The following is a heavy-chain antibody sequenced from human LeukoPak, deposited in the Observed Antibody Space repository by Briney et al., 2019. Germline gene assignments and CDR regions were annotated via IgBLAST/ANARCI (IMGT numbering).Heavy chain of an antibody. J-gene: IGHJ4*02. CDR2: ISSSGSTI. Sequence: GGSLRLSCAASGFTFRDYYMSWIRQAPGKGLEWVSYISSSGSTIYYADSVKGRFTISRDNDKNSLYMQMNSLRAEDTAVYYCAPFPLNSGPDIDYWGQGTLVTVSS. D-gene: IGHD3-10*01. CDR3: APFPLNSGPDIDY. V-gene: IGHV3-11*04. CDR1: GFTFRDYY.